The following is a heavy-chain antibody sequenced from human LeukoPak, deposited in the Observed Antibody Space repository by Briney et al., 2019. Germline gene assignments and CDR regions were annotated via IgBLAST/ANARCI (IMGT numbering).Heavy chain of an antibody. CDR2: ISYDGSNK. CDR1: GFTFSSYA. V-gene: IGHV3-30*04. J-gene: IGHJ1*01. CDR3: ARNRYGYGSGGYSPEHFHH. D-gene: IGHD6-19*01. Sequence: GGSLRLSCAASGFTFSSYAMHWVRQAPGKGLEWVAVISYDGSNKYYADSVKGRFTISRDNSKNTLYLQMNSLRAEDTAVYFCARNRYGYGSGGYSPEHFHHWGQGTLVTVSA.